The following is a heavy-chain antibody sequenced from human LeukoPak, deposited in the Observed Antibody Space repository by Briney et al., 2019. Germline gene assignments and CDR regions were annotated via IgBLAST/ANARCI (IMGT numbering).Heavy chain of an antibody. CDR2: IKSKTDGGTT. CDR1: GFSFSSHW. J-gene: IGHJ4*02. CDR3: TTDRPIRYFDWLLTFDY. V-gene: IGHV3-15*01. D-gene: IGHD3-9*01. Sequence: GGSLRLSCAASGFSFSSHWMSWVRQAPGKGLEWVGRIKSKTDGGTTDYAAPVKGRFTISRDDSKNTLYLQMNSLKTEDTAVYYCTTDRPIRYFDWLLTFDYWGQGTLVTVSS.